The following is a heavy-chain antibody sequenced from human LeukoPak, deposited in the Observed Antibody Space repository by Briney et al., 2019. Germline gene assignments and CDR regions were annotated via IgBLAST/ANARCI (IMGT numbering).Heavy chain of an antibody. Sequence: SETLSLTCTVSGGSISSSSYYWGWIRQPPGKGLEWIGRIYTSGSTNYNPSLKSRVTISVDTSKNQFSLKLSSVTAADTAVYYCARAEWFGELVGFFDYWGQGTLVTVSS. J-gene: IGHJ4*02. CDR1: GGSISSSSYY. CDR3: ARAEWFGELVGFFDY. D-gene: IGHD3-10*01. V-gene: IGHV4-39*07. CDR2: IYTSGST.